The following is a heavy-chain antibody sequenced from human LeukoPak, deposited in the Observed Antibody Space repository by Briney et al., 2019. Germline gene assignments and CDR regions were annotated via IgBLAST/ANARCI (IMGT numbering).Heavy chain of an antibody. J-gene: IGHJ5*02. D-gene: IGHD4-17*01. CDR1: GFTFSSYW. V-gene: IGHV3-7*01. CDR3: ARDLTTDDYAFDP. Sequence: PGGSLRLSCAASGFTFSSYWMSWVRQAPGKGLEWVANIKQDGSEKYYVDSVKGRFTISRDNAKNSLYLQMNSLRAEDTAVYYCARDLTTDDYAFDPWGQGTLVTVSS. CDR2: IKQDGSEK.